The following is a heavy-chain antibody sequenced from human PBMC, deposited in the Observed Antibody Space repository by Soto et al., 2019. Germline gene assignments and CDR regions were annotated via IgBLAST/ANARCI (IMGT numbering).Heavy chain of an antibody. CDR1: GYTFTSYG. Sequence: QVQLVQSGAEVKKPGASVKVSCKASGYTFTSYGINWVRQAPRQGLEWMGRISTFNGNTKFAPKFQGRVTMTTDTDTTTVYMELRSLRSNDTAVYYCARERGLTVSTLLGYWGQGTLVTVSS. V-gene: IGHV1-18*01. J-gene: IGHJ4*02. CDR3: ARERGLTVSTLLGY. CDR2: ISTFNGNT. D-gene: IGHD2-21*01.